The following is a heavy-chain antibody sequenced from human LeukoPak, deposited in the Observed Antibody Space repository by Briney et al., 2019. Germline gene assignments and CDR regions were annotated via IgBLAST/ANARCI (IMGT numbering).Heavy chain of an antibody. CDR3: ARGKTMVYCGGDCYRFDN. D-gene: IGHD2-21*02. V-gene: IGHV1-2*02. CDR2: INPKSGGT. J-gene: IGHJ4*02. CDR1: GYTFSAYC. Sequence: EASVKVSCKASGYTFSAYCMHWVRQAPGQGLEWMGWINPKSGGTNYAQQFQDRVTMTRDTSISTAYMELSRLLSGDTAVYYCARGKTMVYCGGDCYRFDNWGQGTLVTVSS.